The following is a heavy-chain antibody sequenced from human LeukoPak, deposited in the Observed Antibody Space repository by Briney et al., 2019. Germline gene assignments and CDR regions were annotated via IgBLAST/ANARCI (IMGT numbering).Heavy chain of an antibody. Sequence: GGSLRLSCAASGFSFDDFAMMWVRQAPGKGVEWVSVITWNGGRTAYGDSVKGRFTISRDNAKNSLYLQMNSLRVEDTALFYCARAKGDCRSTSCYVDYWGLGTLVTVSS. D-gene: IGHD2-2*01. CDR1: GFSFDDFA. J-gene: IGHJ4*02. CDR2: ITWNGGRT. CDR3: ARAKGDCRSTSCYVDY. V-gene: IGHV3-20*04.